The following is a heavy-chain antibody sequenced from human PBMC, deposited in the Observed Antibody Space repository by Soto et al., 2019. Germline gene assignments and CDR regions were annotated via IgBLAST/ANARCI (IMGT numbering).Heavy chain of an antibody. CDR2: ISAYNGNT. J-gene: IGHJ4*02. CDR1: GYTFTSYG. Sequence: AASVKVSCKASGYTFTSYGISWVRQAPGQGLEWMGWISAYNGNTNYAQKLQGRVTMTTDTSTSTAYMELRSLRSDDTAVYYCARGNYDYGDYSFDYWGQGTLVTVSS. D-gene: IGHD4-17*01. V-gene: IGHV1-18*01. CDR3: ARGNYDYGDYSFDY.